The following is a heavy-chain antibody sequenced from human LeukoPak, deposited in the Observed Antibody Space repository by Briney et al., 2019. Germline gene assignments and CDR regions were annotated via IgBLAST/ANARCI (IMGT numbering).Heavy chain of an antibody. J-gene: IGHJ4*02. Sequence: GGSLRLSCAASGFTFDDYGMSWVRQAPGKGLEWVSGINWNGGSTGYADSVKGRFTISRDNAKNSLYLQMNSPRAEDTALYYCARILRYFDRTGYFDYWGQGTLVTVSS. CDR3: ARILRYFDRTGYFDY. D-gene: IGHD3-9*01. CDR1: GFTFDDYG. CDR2: INWNGGST. V-gene: IGHV3-20*04.